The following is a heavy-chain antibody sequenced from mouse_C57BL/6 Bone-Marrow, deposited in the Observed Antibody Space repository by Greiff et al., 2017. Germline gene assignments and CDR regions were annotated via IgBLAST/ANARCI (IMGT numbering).Heavy chain of an antibody. J-gene: IGHJ1*03. CDR3: ARSGLEQYCDY. Sequence: VQLQQSGAELVRPGASVKLSCKASGYTFTSYGISWVKQRPGQGLEWLGEIYPRSGTTYYNDKFTGKGTLTADKSSRTAYMVLSSLTSEDSAVYFCARSGLEQYCDYWGTGTTVTVSS. CDR2: IYPRSGTT. D-gene: IGHD3-3*01. CDR1: GYTFTSYG. V-gene: IGHV1-81*01.